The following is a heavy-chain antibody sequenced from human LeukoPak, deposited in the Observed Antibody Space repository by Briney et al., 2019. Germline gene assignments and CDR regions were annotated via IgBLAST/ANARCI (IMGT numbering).Heavy chain of an antibody. D-gene: IGHD2-2*02. CDR3: ARWGNVAAAIGLENYYFDY. Sequence: GGSLRLSCAASGFTFSSYSMNWVRQAPGKGLEWVSYISSSISVIYYADSVKGRFTISRDNAKNSLYLQMNSLRDEDTAVYYCARWGNVAAAIGLENYYFDYWGQGTLVTVSS. CDR1: GFTFSSYS. CDR2: ISSSISVI. J-gene: IGHJ4*02. V-gene: IGHV3-48*02.